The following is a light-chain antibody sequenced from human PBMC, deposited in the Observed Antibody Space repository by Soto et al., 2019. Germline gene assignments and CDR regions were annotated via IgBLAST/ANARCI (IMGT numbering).Light chain of an antibody. CDR2: GAS. V-gene: IGKV3-11*01. CDR3: QPRAVWPLS. CDR1: QPIRND. Sequence: EVVLTQSPAILSLSPGETATLSCRAGQPIRNDLGWYQQRPGQAPRLLIYGASNRATGIPDRFSGSGSGTDFTLTITRLAPEDFAMYYCQPRAVWPLSFGGGTKVEIK. J-gene: IGKJ4*01.